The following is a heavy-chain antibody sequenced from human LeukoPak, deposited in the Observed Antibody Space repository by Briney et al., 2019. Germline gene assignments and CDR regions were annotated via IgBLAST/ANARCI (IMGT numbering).Heavy chain of an antibody. Sequence: SETLSLTCAVYGGSYSGYYWSWIHQPPGKELEWIGYIYYSGSTNYNPSVKSRVTISVDTSKNQFSLKLSSVTAADTAVYYCARFSSGPPSAPRFRYDYVWGSYLDAFDIWGQGTMVTVSS. V-gene: IGHV4-59*01. CDR3: ARFSSGPPSAPRFRYDYVWGSYLDAFDI. CDR1: GGSYSGYY. D-gene: IGHD3-16*02. J-gene: IGHJ3*02. CDR2: IYYSGST.